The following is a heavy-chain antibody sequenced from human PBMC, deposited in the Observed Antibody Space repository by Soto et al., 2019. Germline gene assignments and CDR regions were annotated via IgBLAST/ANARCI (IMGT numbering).Heavy chain of an antibody. CDR1: GFTFSSYA. CDR3: AGRGSGSYYDY. Sequence: EVQLLESGGGLVQPGGSLRLSCAASGFTFSSYAMRWVRQAAGKGLEWVSAISGSGGSTYYADSVKSRFTISRDNSKNTLYLQMNSLRAEDTAPYSCAGRGSGSYYDYWGQGILVTVSS. CDR2: ISGSGGST. V-gene: IGHV3-23*01. D-gene: IGHD1-26*01. J-gene: IGHJ4*02.